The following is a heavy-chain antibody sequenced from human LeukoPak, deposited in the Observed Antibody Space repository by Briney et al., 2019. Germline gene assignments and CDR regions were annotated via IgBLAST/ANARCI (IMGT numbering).Heavy chain of an antibody. J-gene: IGHJ4*02. V-gene: IGHV3-23*01. Sequence: GGSLRLSCAASGFTFSSYAMSWVRQAPGKGLEWVSAISGSGGSTYYADSVKGRFTISRDNSKNTLYLQMNSLRAEDTAVYYCAKDAGLITMVRGAYDYWGQETLVTVSS. D-gene: IGHD3-10*01. CDR1: GFTFSSYA. CDR2: ISGSGGST. CDR3: AKDAGLITMVRGAYDY.